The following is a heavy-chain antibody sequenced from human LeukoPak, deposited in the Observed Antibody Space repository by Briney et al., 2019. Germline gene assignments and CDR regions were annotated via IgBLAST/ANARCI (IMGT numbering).Heavy chain of an antibody. Sequence: SETLSLTCTVSGGSISSYYWSWIRQPPGKGLEWIGYIYYSGSTNYNPSLKSRVTISVDTSKNQFSLKLSSVTAADTAVYYCARDNIVVVAATKAYYFDYWGQGTLVTVSS. CDR1: GGSISSYY. V-gene: IGHV4-59*12. CDR2: IYYSGST. J-gene: IGHJ4*02. D-gene: IGHD2-15*01. CDR3: ARDNIVVVAATKAYYFDY.